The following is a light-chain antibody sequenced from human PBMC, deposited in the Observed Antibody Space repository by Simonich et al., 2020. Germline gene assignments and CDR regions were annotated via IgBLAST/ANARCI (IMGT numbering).Light chain of an antibody. J-gene: IGLJ2*01. CDR3: SSYTSSSTVV. CDR1: SSDVGGYNY. Sequence: QSALTQPASVSGSPGQSITISCTGNSSDVGGYNYVSWYQQHPGKAPKLMIYDVIKRPAGFSNRFSGSKSGNTASLTISGLQAEDEADYYCSSYTSSSTVVFGGGTKLTVL. CDR2: DVI. V-gene: IGLV2-14*01.